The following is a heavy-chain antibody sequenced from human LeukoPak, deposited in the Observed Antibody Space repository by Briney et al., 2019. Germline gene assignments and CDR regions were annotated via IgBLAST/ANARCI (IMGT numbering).Heavy chain of an antibody. Sequence: SETLSLTCTVSGGSISSGGYYWSWICQHPGKGLEWIGYIYYSGSTYYNPSLKSRVTISVDTSKNQFSLKLSSVTAADTAVYYCARVVVVITGSYYFDYWGQGTLVTVSS. CDR2: IYYSGST. V-gene: IGHV4-31*03. CDR1: GGSISSGGYY. D-gene: IGHD3-22*01. CDR3: ARVVVVITGSYYFDY. J-gene: IGHJ4*02.